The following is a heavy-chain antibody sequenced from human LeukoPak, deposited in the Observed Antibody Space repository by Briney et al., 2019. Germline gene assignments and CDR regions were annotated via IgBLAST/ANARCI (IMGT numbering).Heavy chain of an antibody. CDR1: GFTFRMYW. J-gene: IGHJ4*02. Sequence: PGGSLRLSCAASGFTFRMYWMTWVRQAPGKGLEWVANIKDDGTEKYYVDSVMGRFTISRDDAKNSLYLHMNNLGVEDTAVYYCGRPRSSSWYDFDYWGQGTLVTVSS. D-gene: IGHD6-13*01. V-gene: IGHV3-7*01. CDR2: IKDDGTEK. CDR3: GRPRSSSWYDFDY.